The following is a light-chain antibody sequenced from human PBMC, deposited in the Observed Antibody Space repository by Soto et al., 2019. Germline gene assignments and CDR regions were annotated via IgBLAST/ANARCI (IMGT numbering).Light chain of an antibody. CDR3: ETWDSNTRV. J-gene: IGLJ3*02. Sequence: QLVLTQSSSASASLGSSVKLTCTLSSGHSSYIIAWHQQQPGKAPRYLMKLEGSGSYNKGSGVPDRFSGSSSGADRYLTISNLHSEDEADYYCETWDSNTRVFGGGTKLTVL. V-gene: IGLV4-60*03. CDR2: LEGSGSY. CDR1: SGHSSYI.